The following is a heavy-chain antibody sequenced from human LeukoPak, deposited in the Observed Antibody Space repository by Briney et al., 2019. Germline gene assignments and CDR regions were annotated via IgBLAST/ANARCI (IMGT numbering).Heavy chain of an antibody. J-gene: IGHJ3*02. CDR3: VKDREQWLVVYAFDI. D-gene: IGHD6-19*01. CDR2: ISSNGGST. CDR1: GFTFSSYA. V-gene: IGHV3-64D*06. Sequence: GGSLRLSCSASGFTFSSYAMHWVRQAPGKGLEYVSAISSNGGSTYYADSVKGRFTISRDNSKNTLYLQMSSLRAEDTAVYYCVKDREQWLVVYAFDIWGRGTMVTVSS.